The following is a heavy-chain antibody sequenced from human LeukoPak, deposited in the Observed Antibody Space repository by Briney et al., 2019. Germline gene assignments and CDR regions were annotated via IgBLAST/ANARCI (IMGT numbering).Heavy chain of an antibody. CDR1: KFTFMNYA. D-gene: IGHD3-16*01. CDR2: INHNGNVN. CDR3: ARGGGLDV. J-gene: IGHJ6*02. Sequence: PGGSLRLSCTASKFTFMNYAMHWVRQAPGKGLEWVASINHNGNVNYYVDSVKGRFTISRDNAKNSLYLQMSNLRAEDTAVYFCARGGGLDVWGQGATVTVSS. V-gene: IGHV3-7*03.